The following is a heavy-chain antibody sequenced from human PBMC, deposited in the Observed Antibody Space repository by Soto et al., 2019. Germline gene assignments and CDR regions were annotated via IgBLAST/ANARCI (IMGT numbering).Heavy chain of an antibody. V-gene: IGHV1-18*01. CDR2: ISAHNGNT. CDR3: ARGRYGDY. J-gene: IGHJ4*02. Sequence: QVHLVQSGAEVKKPGSSVKVSCKCSGYTFTSYGITWVRQAPGQGLEWMGWISAHNGNTDYAQKLQGRVTVTRDTSTSTAYMELRSLRSDDTAVYYCARGRYGDYWGQGALVTVSS. D-gene: IGHD1-1*01. CDR1: GYTFTSYG.